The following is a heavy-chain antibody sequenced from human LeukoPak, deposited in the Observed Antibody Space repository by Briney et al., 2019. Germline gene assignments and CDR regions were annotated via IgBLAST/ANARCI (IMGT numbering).Heavy chain of an antibody. CDR2: ISTYNGNT. CDR3: ARGTTADIDY. V-gene: IGHV1-18*04. Sequence: GASVKVSCKASGYTFTGYYMNWVRQAPGQGLEWMGWISTYNGNTNYAQKLQGRVTMTTDTSTSTAYMELRSLRSDDTAVYYCARGTTADIDYWGQGTLVTVSS. J-gene: IGHJ4*02. CDR1: GYTFTGYY. D-gene: IGHD5-12*01.